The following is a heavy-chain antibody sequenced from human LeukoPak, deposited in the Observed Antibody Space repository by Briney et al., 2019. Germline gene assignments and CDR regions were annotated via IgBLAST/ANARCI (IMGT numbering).Heavy chain of an antibody. CDR3: ARIKRSGSYYNGFSYYMDV. CDR1: GGSTSSHY. Sequence: SETLSLTCTVSGGSTSSHYWTWIRQPPGKGLDWIAFIYYSGSTNYNPSLKSRVTISVDTSNNQFSLKLSSVTAADTAVYYCARIKRSGSYYNGFSYYMDVWDKGTTVTVSS. CDR2: IYYSGST. V-gene: IGHV4-59*11. J-gene: IGHJ6*03. D-gene: IGHD3-10*01.